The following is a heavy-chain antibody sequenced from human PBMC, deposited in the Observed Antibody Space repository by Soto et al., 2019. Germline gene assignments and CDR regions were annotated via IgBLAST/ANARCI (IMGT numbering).Heavy chain of an antibody. CDR2: ISGSSGSI. V-gene: IGHV3-21*01. CDR3: ARTWIRFGPNDY. Sequence: GGSLRLSCEASGFAFNSYGINWVRQGPGKGLEWVSFISGSSGSIYYGDSVRGRFTISRDNAKKSVYLQMNSLRVEDTAIYYCARTWIRFGPNDYWGQGAPVTVSS. D-gene: IGHD3-16*01. CDR1: GFAFNSYG. J-gene: IGHJ4*02.